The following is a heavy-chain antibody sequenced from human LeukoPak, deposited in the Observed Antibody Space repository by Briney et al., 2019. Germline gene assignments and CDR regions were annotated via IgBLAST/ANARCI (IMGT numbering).Heavy chain of an antibody. D-gene: IGHD3-3*01. J-gene: IGHJ6*03. CDR3: AKGSKEVLFTRDHCMDV. V-gene: IGHV3-30*02. CDR2: IRYDGSNK. Sequence: GGSLRLSCAASGFTFSSYGMHWVRQAPGKGLEWVAFIRYDGSNKYYADSVKGRFTISRDNSKNTLYLQMNSLRAEDTAVYYCAKGSKEVLFTRDHCMDVWGKGTTATISS. CDR1: GFTFSSYG.